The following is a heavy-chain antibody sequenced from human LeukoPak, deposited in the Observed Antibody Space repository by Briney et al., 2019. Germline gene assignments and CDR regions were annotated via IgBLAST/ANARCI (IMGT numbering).Heavy chain of an antibody. V-gene: IGHV1-2*02. CDR3: ARAHIKVRGVTSY. CDR1: GYTFTGYY. Sequence: ASVKVSCKASGYTFTGYYMHWVRQAPGQGLEWMGWINPNSGGTNYAQKFQGRVTMTRDTSISTAHMELSRLRSDDTAVYYCARAHIKVRGVTSYWGQGTLVTVSS. CDR2: INPNSGGT. D-gene: IGHD3-10*01. J-gene: IGHJ4*02.